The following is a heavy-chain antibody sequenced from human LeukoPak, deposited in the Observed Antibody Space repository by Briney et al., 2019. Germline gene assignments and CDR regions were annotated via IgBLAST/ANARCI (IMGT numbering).Heavy chain of an antibody. V-gene: IGHV4-4*07. CDR3: ARAPSLGHSSGYYRRGAFDI. CDR1: SGSISSYY. CDR2: IYTSGST. D-gene: IGHD3-22*01. J-gene: IGHJ3*02. Sequence: SETLSLTCTVSSGSISSYYWSWIRQPAGKGLEWVGRIYTSGSTNYNPSLKSRVTMSVDTSKNQFSLKLSSVTAADTAVYYCARAPSLGHSSGYYRRGAFDIWGRGTMVTVSS.